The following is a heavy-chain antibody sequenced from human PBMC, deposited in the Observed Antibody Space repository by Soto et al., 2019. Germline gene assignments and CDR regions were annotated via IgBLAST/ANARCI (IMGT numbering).Heavy chain of an antibody. Sequence: GGSLRLSCAASGFSFSIYWMSWVRHAPGKGLEWVANMKQDGSEEYNVDSVKGRFTISRDNAKNSLYLQMNSLRAEDTAVYYCAKSGSYGIDAFDIWGQGTMVTVSS. CDR2: MKQDGSEE. V-gene: IGHV3-7*01. J-gene: IGHJ3*02. CDR3: AKSGSYGIDAFDI. D-gene: IGHD1-26*01. CDR1: GFSFSIYW.